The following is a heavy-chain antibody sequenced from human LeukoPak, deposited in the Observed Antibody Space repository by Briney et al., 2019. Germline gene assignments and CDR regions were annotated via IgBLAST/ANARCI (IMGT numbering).Heavy chain of an antibody. J-gene: IGHJ6*03. CDR3: ARVPGMGVMGYYYYYYMDV. CDR2: IYHSGST. CDR1: GYSISSGYY. D-gene: IGHD3-16*01. V-gene: IGHV4-38-2*01. Sequence: SETLSLTCAVSGYSISSGYYWGWIRQPPGEGLEWIGSIYHSGSTYYNPSLKSRVTISVDTSKNQFSLKLSSVTAADTAVYYCARVPGMGVMGYYYYYYMDVWGKGTTVTVSS.